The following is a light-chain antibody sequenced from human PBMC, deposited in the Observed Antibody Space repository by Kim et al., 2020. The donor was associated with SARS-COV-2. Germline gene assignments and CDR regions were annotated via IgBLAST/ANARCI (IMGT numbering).Light chain of an antibody. CDR1: QGITTS. V-gene: IGKV1-9*01. Sequence: SGRDRVPITCRANQGITTSLAWYQQKPGKAPKLLIYTASTLQSGVPSRFSGSGSGTEFTLTISSLQPEDFATYYCQQLNGYPPFTFGPGTKVDIK. CDR3: QQLNGYPPFT. J-gene: IGKJ3*01. CDR2: TAS.